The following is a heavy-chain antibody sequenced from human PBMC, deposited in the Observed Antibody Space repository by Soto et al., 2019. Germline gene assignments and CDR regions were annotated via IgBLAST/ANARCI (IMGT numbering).Heavy chain of an antibody. CDR2: IYYSGST. CDR3: ASSRYCSGGSCYPFDY. V-gene: IGHV4-59*01. CDR1: GGSISSYY. D-gene: IGHD2-15*01. J-gene: IGHJ4*02. Sequence: QVQLQESGPGLVKPSETLSLTCTVSGGSISSYYWSWIRQPPGKGLEWIWYIYYSGSTNYNPSLKSRVTISVDTSKNQFSLKLSSVTAADTAVYYCASSRYCSGGSCYPFDYWGQGTLVTVSS.